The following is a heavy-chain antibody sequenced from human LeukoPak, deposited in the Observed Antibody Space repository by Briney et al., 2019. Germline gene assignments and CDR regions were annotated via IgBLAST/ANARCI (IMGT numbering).Heavy chain of an antibody. D-gene: IGHD6-13*01. Sequence: PGGSLRLSCAASGFTFSDYYMSWIRQAPGKGLEWVSYISSSGSTIYYADSVKGRFTISRDNSKNTLYLQMNSVRAEDTAVYYCAKGQQLVAYFQHWGQGTLVTVSS. V-gene: IGHV3-11*01. CDR2: ISSSGSTI. CDR1: GFTFSDYY. CDR3: AKGQQLVAYFQH. J-gene: IGHJ1*01.